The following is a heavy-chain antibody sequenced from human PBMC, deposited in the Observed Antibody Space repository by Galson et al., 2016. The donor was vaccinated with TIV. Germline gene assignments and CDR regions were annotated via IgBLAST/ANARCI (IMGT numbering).Heavy chain of an antibody. J-gene: IGHJ4*02. CDR2: IKQDGDYK. CDR1: GFTFNRHW. Sequence: SLRLSCAASGFTFNRHWMSWVRQAPGKGLEWVANIKQDGDYKYYVDSVKGRFTISRDNAKNSLYLQMNSLRAEDTAVYYCARGNDPGATYSLDYWGQGTLVTVSS. V-gene: IGHV3-7*01. CDR3: ARGNDPGATYSLDY. D-gene: IGHD1-1*01.